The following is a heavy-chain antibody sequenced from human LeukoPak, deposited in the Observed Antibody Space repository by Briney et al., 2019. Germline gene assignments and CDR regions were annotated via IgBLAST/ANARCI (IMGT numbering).Heavy chain of an antibody. D-gene: IGHD6-19*01. V-gene: IGHV3-74*01. CDR2: INSDGSST. CDR3: ARVRAVADSNWFDP. CDR1: GFTFSSYW. J-gene: IGHJ5*02. Sequence: AGGSLRLSCAASGFTFSSYWMHWVRQAPGKGLVWVSRINSDGSSTSYADSVKGRFTISRDNAKNTLYLQMNSLRAEDTAAYYCARVRAVADSNWFDPWGQGTLVTVPS.